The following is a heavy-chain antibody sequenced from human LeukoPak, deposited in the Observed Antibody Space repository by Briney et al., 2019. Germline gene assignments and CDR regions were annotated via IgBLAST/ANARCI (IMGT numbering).Heavy chain of an antibody. CDR2: INSDGRST. CDR3: ARGEYHQDGIGYNRFDN. D-gene: IGHD5-24*01. Sequence: QPGGSLRLSCAASGFTFSSYWRHWVRQAPGKGRVGVSRINSDGRSTSYADSVKCRFTISRDNAEHSVCLQMRSLRPEDTAVYYCARGEYHQDGIGYNRFDNWGQGALVTVSS. CDR1: GFTFSSYW. V-gene: IGHV3-74*01. J-gene: IGHJ4*02.